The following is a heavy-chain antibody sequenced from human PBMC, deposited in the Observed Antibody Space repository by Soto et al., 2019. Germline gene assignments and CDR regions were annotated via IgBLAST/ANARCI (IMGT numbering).Heavy chain of an antibody. Sequence: PGGSLRLSCSASGFIFTDYSMTWIRQAPGKGLEWVSYISNGDETTQYADSVKGRFSVSRDNAKKVLFLQMNSLRTADTAVYYCARVSATGWHVNGRDYFDHWGLGTLVTVSS. CDR2: ISNGDETT. J-gene: IGHJ4*02. CDR3: ARVSATGWHVNGRDYFDH. CDR1: GFIFTDYS. D-gene: IGHD6-19*01. V-gene: IGHV3-11*01.